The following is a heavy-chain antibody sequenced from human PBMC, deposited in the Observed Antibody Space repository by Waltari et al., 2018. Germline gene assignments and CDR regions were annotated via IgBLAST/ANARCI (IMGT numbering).Heavy chain of an antibody. D-gene: IGHD6-13*01. J-gene: IGHJ6*02. CDR2: SYSGGST. CDR3: ARSSSLDYYYYYGMDV. CDR1: GFTVSSNY. V-gene: IGHV3-53*01. Sequence: EVQLVESGGGLIQPGGSLRLSCAASGFTVSSNYMSWVRQAPGKGLEWVSVSYSGGSTYDADSVKGRFTISRDNSKNTLYLQMNSLRAEDTAVYYCARSSSLDYYYYYGMDVWGQGTTVTVSS.